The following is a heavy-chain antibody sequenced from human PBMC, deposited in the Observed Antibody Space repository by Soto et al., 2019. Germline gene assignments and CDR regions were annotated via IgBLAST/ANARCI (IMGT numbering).Heavy chain of an antibody. J-gene: IGHJ6*02. CDR2: ISASGDYS. Sequence: QVHLVESGGGLVKPGGSLSLSCIGSGFALSDNWMTWIRQAPGKGLEWVAHISASGDYSIHADSLKGRFTISRDNARNSLWRQLDSLTAQDTAVYFCARSTGWKEVGGYMNGVDVWGPGTTV. V-gene: IGHV3-11*05. CDR1: GFALSDNW. D-gene: IGHD1-1*01. CDR3: ARSTGWKEVGGYMNGVDV.